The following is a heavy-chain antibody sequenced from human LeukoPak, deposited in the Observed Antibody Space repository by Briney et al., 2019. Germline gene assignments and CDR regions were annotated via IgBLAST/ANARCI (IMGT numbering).Heavy chain of an antibody. J-gene: IGHJ3*01. V-gene: IGHV7-4-1*02. CDR3: ARDHVKLGSSFHPFDAFDV. CDR2: INTNTGNP. Sequence: ASVKVSCKTYGYTFSNYDINWMRQATGQGLEWMGWINTNTGNPTYAQGFTGRFVFSLDTSVSTAHLQISSLKAEDTAVYYCARDHVKLGSSFHPFDAFDVWGQGTLVTVSS. D-gene: IGHD2-2*01. CDR1: GYTFSNYD.